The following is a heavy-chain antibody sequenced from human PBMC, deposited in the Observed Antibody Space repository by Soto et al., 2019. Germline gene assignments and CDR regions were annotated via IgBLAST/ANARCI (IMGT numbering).Heavy chain of an antibody. CDR1: GYSFTSYW. CDR2: IYPGDSDT. D-gene: IGHD3-10*01. Sequence: GESLKISCKGSGYSFTSYWIGWVRQMPGKGLEWMGIIYPGDSDTRYSPSFQGQVTISADKSISTAYLQWSSLKASDTAMYYCAIPHKTYYYGSGSYSPGVDYYGMDVWGQGTTVTVSS. V-gene: IGHV5-51*01. J-gene: IGHJ6*02. CDR3: AIPHKTYYYGSGSYSPGVDYYGMDV.